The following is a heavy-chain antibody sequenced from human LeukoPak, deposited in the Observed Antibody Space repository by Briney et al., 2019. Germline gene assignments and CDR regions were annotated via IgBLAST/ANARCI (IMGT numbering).Heavy chain of an antibody. CDR1: EFSVGSNY. D-gene: IGHD2-2*01. CDR2: IYSGGST. V-gene: IGHV3-66*01. Sequence: GGSLRLSCAASEFSVGSNYMTWVRQAPGKGLEWVSLIYSGGSTYYADSVKGRFTISRDNAKNSLYLQMNSLRAEDTAVYYCARVLQVVPAATLTFDPWGQGTLVTVSS. J-gene: IGHJ5*02. CDR3: ARVLQVVPAATLTFDP.